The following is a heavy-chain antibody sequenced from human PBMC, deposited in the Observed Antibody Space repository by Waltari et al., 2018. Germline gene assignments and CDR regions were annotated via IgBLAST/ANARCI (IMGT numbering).Heavy chain of an antibody. J-gene: IGHJ5*02. D-gene: IGHD1-1*01. V-gene: IGHV3-74*01. CDR2: INSDGTSR. Sequence: EVQLVESGGGLVQPGGSLRLSCGASGFTFSNYWLYWARQAPGKGLVWVSRINSDGTSRGYADSVKGRFTISRDNAKNTLYLQMNSLRAEDTAVYYCARDPRNLGFDPWGQGTLVTVSS. CDR1: GFTFSNYW. CDR3: ARDPRNLGFDP.